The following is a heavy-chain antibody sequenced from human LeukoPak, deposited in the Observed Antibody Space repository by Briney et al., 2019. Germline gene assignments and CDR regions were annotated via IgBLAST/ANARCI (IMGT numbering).Heavy chain of an antibody. D-gene: IGHD3-16*01. V-gene: IGHV4-30-4*01. Sequence: PSQTLSLTCTVSGGSISSGDYYWGWIRQPPGKGLEWIGYIYYTGSTYYKSSLKSRVIISLDTPKNQFSLKLSSVTAADTAVYYCARFRLALSTMLTDYWGQGTLVTVSS. CDR3: ARFRLALSTMLTDY. J-gene: IGHJ4*02. CDR2: IYYTGST. CDR1: GGSISSGDYY.